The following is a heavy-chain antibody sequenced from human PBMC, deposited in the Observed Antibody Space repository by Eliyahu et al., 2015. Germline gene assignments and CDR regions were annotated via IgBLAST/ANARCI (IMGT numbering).Heavy chain of an antibody. CDR1: GFTFSNFA. Sequence: EEQLSESGGGLVQPGGSLRLACTASGFTFSNFAMSWVRQAPGKGLEWVAVVGGSGGTTYYADSVKGRFTISRDNSKNTVYLQMNSLRAEDTALYYCARNSGFSYNYFFKQWGQGAQVTVSS. CDR2: VGGSGGTT. J-gene: IGHJ4*02. D-gene: IGHD6-19*01. V-gene: IGHV3-23*01. CDR3: ARNSGFSYNYFFKQ.